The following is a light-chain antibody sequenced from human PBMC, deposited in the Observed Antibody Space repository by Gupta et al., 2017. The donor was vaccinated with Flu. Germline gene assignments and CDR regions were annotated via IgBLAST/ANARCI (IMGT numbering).Light chain of an antibody. CDR2: DTS. Sequence: QAVVTQEPSLTVSPGGTVTLTCGSSTGAVTSGHYPYWFQQKPGQAPRILIYDTSNKHSGTPARFSGSILGGKAALTLTGAQPEDEAEYYCLLSYSGASFWVFGGGTKLTVL. V-gene: IGLV7-46*01. CDR1: TGAVTSGHY. CDR3: LLSYSGASFWV. J-gene: IGLJ3*02.